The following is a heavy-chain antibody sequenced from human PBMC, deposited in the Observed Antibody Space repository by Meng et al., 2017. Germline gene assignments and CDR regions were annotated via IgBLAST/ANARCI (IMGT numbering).Heavy chain of an antibody. D-gene: IGHD3-3*01. CDR2: INAGNGDT. J-gene: IGHJ4*02. V-gene: IGHV1-3*01. CDR3: ATTLNYDFWSGFYY. Sequence: QVQLVQSGAEVKKPGSSVKVSCKASGGTFSSYAISWVRQAPGQGLEWMGWINAGNGDTKFSQKFQGRVSISRDTSASTAYMELRSLRFEDTAVYYCATTLNYDFWSGFYYWGQGTLVTVSS. CDR1: GGTFSSYA.